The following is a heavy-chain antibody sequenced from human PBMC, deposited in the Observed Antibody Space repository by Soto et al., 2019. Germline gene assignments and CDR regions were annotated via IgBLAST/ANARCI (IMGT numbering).Heavy chain of an antibody. CDR2: IDPSDSYT. J-gene: IGHJ6*02. Sequence: GESMKVSCKGSGYSFTSYWISWVSQMPGKGLEWMGRIDPSDSYTNYSPSFQGHVTISADKSISTAYLQWSSLKASDTAMYYCARQAHNYYYGMDVWGQGTTVTVSS. CDR1: GYSFTSYW. V-gene: IGHV5-10-1*01. CDR3: ARQAHNYYYGMDV.